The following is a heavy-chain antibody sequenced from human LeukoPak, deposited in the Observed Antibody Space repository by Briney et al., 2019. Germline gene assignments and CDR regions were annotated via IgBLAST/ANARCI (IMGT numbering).Heavy chain of an antibody. CDR1: GGTFSSYA. Sequence: SVKVSCKASGGTFSSYAISWVRQAPGQGLEWMGGIIPIFGTANYAQKFQGRVTITADESTSTAYMELGSLRSEDTAVYYCARERGYCSSTSCYPPDAFDIWGQGTMVTVSS. J-gene: IGHJ3*02. V-gene: IGHV1-69*01. CDR3: ARERGYCSSTSCYPPDAFDI. D-gene: IGHD2-2*01. CDR2: IIPIFGTA.